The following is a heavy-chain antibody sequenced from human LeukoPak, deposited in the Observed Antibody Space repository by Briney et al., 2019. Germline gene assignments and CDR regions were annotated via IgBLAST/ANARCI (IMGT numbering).Heavy chain of an antibody. CDR3: TRLRESSSWYLTDSDAFDI. CDR2: IRSKANSYAT. D-gene: IGHD6-13*01. J-gene: IGHJ3*02. V-gene: IGHV3-73*01. Sequence: GRSLRLSCAASGFTFRSYAMHWVRQASGKGLEWVGRIRSKANSYATAYAASVKGRFTISRDDSKNTAYLQMNSLKTEDTAVYYCTRLRESSSWYLTDSDAFDIWGQGTMVTVSS. CDR1: GFTFRSYA.